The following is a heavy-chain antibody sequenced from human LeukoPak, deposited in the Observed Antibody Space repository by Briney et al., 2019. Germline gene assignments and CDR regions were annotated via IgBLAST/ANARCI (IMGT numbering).Heavy chain of an antibody. CDR1: GGTFSSYA. CDR3: AREVMGYSYGLYYFDY. CDR2: IIPIFGTA. D-gene: IGHD5-18*01. V-gene: IGHV1-69*13. J-gene: IGHJ4*02. Sequence: ASVKVSCKASGGTFSSYAISWVRQAPGQGLEWMGGIIPIFGTANYAQKFQGRVTITADESTSTAYMELSSLRSEDTAVYYCAREVMGYSYGLYYFDYWGQXTLVTVSS.